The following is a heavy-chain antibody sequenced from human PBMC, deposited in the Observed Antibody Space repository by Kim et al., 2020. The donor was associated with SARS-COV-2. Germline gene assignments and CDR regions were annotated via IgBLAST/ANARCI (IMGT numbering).Heavy chain of an antibody. CDR2: IYYSGNT. V-gene: IGHV4-31*03. J-gene: IGHJ5*02. Sequence: TLSLTCTVSGGPISSGGYYWNWIRQYAGKDLEWIGYIYYSGNTYYNPSLKGRVAISLDTSKNQFSLRLTSVTAADTAVYYCARDEDYYGSGFDPWGQGTLVTVSS. CDR3: ARDEDYYGSGFDP. D-gene: IGHD3-10*01. CDR1: GGPISSGGYY.